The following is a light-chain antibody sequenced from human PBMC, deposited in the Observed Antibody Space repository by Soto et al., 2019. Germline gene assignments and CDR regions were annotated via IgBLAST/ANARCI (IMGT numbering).Light chain of an antibody. CDR2: DSS. CDR1: QSVSNSY. J-gene: IGKJ2*01. Sequence: EIVLTQSPGTLSLSPGERATLSCRASQSVSNSYLAWYQQKPGQAPRLLIYDSSSRATGIPDRFSGSRSGTDFTLTISSLQPEDFAVYYCQQYHNSQYTFGQGTKLEIK. V-gene: IGKV3-20*01. CDR3: QQYHNSQYT.